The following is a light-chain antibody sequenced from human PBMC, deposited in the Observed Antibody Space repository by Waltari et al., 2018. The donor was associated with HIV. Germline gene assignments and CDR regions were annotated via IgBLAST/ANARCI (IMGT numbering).Light chain of an antibody. Sequence: QSALAQPASVSGSPGQSITIPCVGTSSDIGAYNYVSWYQHHPGKAPRLIISDVKTRPSWVSNRFSGSKSGNTASLTISGLRAEDEAYYYCTSYTSLTTPVAFGGGTMLTVL. CDR3: TSYTSLTTPVA. V-gene: IGLV2-14*03. CDR2: DVK. J-gene: IGLJ2*01. CDR1: SSDIGAYNY.